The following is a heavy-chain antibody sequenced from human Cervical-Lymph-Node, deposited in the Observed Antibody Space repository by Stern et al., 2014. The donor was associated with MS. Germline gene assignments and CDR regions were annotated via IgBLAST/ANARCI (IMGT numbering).Heavy chain of an antibody. CDR3: AREGGNTAEYFQH. D-gene: IGHD4-23*01. CDR1: GFTFSSSG. J-gene: IGHJ1*01. V-gene: IGHV3-33*01. CDR2: IYYDGSNR. Sequence: VKLVESGGGVVKPGRSLRLSCAASGFTFSSSGMHWVRQAPGKGLEWLAIIYYDGSNRYYADSVKGRFTISRDNSKNTLYLQMNSLRAEDTAVYYCAREGGNTAEYFQHWGQGTLVTVSS.